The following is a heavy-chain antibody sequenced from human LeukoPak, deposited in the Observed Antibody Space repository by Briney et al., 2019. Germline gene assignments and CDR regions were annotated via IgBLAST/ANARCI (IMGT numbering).Heavy chain of an antibody. D-gene: IGHD3-22*01. V-gene: IGHV3-21*01. CDR3: ARDRSYDSSGYLTG. J-gene: IGHJ4*02. CDR2: ISSSSSYI. Sequence: GGSLRLSCAASGFTFSSYRMNWVPQAPGKGLEWVSSISSSSSYIYYADSVKGRFAISRDNAKNSLYLQMNSLRAEDTAVYYWARDRSYDSSGYLTGWGQGTLVTVSS. CDR1: GFTFSSYR.